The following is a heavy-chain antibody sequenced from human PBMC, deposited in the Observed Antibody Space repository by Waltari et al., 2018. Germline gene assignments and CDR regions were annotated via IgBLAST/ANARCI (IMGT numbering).Heavy chain of an antibody. CDR1: GFTSSSYS. V-gene: IGHV3-21*01. D-gene: IGHD2-2*01. CDR2: ISSSSNYI. J-gene: IGHJ4*02. Sequence: EVQLVESGGGVVKPGGSLRLSCAASGFTSSSYSMNCVRQAPGKGLEWVSSISSSSNYIYYADSVKGRFTIFRDNAKHSLFLQVNSLRAEDTAVYYCARDFTSWGFDYWGQGTLVTVSS. CDR3: ARDFTSWGFDY.